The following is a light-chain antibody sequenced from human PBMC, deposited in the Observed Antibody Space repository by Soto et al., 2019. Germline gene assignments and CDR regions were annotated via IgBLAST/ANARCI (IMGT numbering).Light chain of an antibody. J-gene: IGLJ2*01. Sequence: QSALTQPASVSGSPGQWITISCTGTSSDVGGYNYVSWYQQHPGKAPKLMIYDVSNRPSGVSNRFSGSKSGNTASLTISGLQAEDEDDYYCSSYTSSSTLGVVFGGGTKVTVL. V-gene: IGLV2-14*01. CDR2: DVS. CDR3: SSYTSSSTLGVV. CDR1: SSDVGGYNY.